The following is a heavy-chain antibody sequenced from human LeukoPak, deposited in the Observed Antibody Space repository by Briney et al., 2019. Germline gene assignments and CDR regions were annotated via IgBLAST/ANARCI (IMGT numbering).Heavy chain of an antibody. CDR2: IYYSGST. V-gene: IGHV4-59*13. Sequence: SQTLSLTCTVSGGSISSYYWSWIRQPPGKGLEWIGYIYYSGSTNYNPSLKSRVTISVDTSKNQFSLKLSSVTAADTAVYYCARFDCSGGSCYIVNWGQGTLVTVSS. CDR1: GGSISSYY. CDR3: ARFDCSGGSCYIVN. J-gene: IGHJ4*02. D-gene: IGHD2-15*01.